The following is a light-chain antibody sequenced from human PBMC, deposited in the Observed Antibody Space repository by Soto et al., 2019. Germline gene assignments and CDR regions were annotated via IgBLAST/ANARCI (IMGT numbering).Light chain of an antibody. Sequence: QPASVSGSPGQSITISCTGTSSDVGNYNLVSWYQQYPGKVPKLMIYEVTKRPSGVSNRFSGSKSGNTASLTISGLQAEDEADYYCCSYAGSSTFGVVFGGGTKVTVL. CDR2: EVT. CDR1: SSDVGNYNL. CDR3: CSYAGSSTFGVV. V-gene: IGLV2-23*02. J-gene: IGLJ2*01.